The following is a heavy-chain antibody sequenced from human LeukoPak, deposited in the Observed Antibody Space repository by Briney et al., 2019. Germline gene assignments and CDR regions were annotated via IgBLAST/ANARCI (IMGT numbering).Heavy chain of an antibody. V-gene: IGHV1-18*01. D-gene: IGHD4-17*01. CDR2: ISAYNGNT. CDR1: GYTFISYG. CDR3: ARDSHLGDYVAFDI. Sequence: GASVKVSCKASGYTFISYGISWVRQAPGQGLEWMGWISAYNGNTNYAQKLQGRVTMTTDTSTSTAYMELRSLRSDDTAVYYCARDSHLGDYVAFDIWGQGTMVTVSS. J-gene: IGHJ3*02.